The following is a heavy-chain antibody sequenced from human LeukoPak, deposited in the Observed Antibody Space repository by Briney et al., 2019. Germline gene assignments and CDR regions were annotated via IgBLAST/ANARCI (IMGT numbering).Heavy chain of an antibody. J-gene: IGHJ1*01. CDR1: GFSLSRNTVG. CDR2: IYRNDNK. Sequence: ESGPTLVNPTQTLTLTCTFSGFSLSRNTVGVGWIRQPPGRALEWLASIYRNDNKRYRPSLRDRVTITKDTSKNQVVLTMTNMDPVDTATYYCAHRGEVREKYFLHWGQGTLVTVS. D-gene: IGHD3-10*01. V-gene: IGHV2-5*01. CDR3: AHRGEVREKYFLH.